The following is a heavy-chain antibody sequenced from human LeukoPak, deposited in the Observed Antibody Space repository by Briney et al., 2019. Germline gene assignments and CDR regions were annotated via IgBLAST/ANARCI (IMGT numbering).Heavy chain of an antibody. Sequence: GGSLRLSCAASGFTFSTYWMHWVRHAPGKGLVWVSLINSGGDDTRYADSVKGRFTISRDNAKNTLYLQMNSLRAEDTAVYYCARRIGYSSGHSAVYYFDYWGQGTLVTVSS. V-gene: IGHV3-74*01. D-gene: IGHD6-19*01. J-gene: IGHJ4*02. CDR1: GFTFSTYW. CDR2: INSGGDDT. CDR3: ARRIGYSSGHSAVYYFDY.